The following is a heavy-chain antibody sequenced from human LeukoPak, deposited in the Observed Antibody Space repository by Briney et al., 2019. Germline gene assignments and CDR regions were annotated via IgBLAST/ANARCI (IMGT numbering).Heavy chain of an antibody. Sequence: EASVKVSCKASGYTFTDYYMHWVRQAPRQGLEWMGWISPNSGGTSSTQNFQGTVTMTRDTSISTAYMELSRLRSDDTAVYYCARVERGYSGYDYQYWGQGTLVTVSS. CDR3: ARVERGYSGYDYQY. CDR2: ISPNSGGT. V-gene: IGHV1-2*02. D-gene: IGHD5-12*01. CDR1: GYTFTDYY. J-gene: IGHJ4*02.